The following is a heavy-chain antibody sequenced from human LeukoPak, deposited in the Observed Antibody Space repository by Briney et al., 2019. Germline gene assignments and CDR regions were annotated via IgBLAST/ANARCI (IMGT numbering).Heavy chain of an antibody. V-gene: IGHV4-30-2*01. CDR3: AREPLWSGYSYYYYYMDV. CDR2: IYHSGST. Sequence: PSQTLSLTCTVSGGSISSGGYYWSWIRQPPGKGLEWIGYIYHSGSTYYNPSLKSRVTISVDRSKNQFSLKLSSVTAADTAVYYCAREPLWSGYSYYYYYMDVWGKGTTVTVSS. CDR1: GGSISSGGYY. J-gene: IGHJ6*03. D-gene: IGHD3-3*01.